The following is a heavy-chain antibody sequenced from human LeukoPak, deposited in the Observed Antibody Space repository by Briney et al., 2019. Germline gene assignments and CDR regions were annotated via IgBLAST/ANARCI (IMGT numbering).Heavy chain of an antibody. CDR2: IYHSGST. CDR3: ARGKHDYGDYTRLDY. J-gene: IGHJ4*02. D-gene: IGHD4-17*01. CDR1: GGSISSGGYS. Sequence: SETLSPTCAVSGGSISSGGYSWSWIRQPPGKVLEWIGYIYHSGSTYYNPSLKSRVTISVDRSKNQFSLKLSSVTAADTAVYYCARGKHDYGDYTRLDYWGQGTLVTVSS. V-gene: IGHV4-30-2*01.